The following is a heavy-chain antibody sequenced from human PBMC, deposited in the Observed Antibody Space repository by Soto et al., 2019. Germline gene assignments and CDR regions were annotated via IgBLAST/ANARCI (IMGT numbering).Heavy chain of an antibody. V-gene: IGHV1-18*04. CDR3: ARDYPGSSWSMYYYYGMDV. CDR2: ISAYNGNT. J-gene: IGHJ6*02. Sequence: ASVKVSFKASGYTFTSYGISWVRQAPGQGLEWMGWISAYNGNTNCAQKLQGRVTMTTDTSTSTAYMELRSLRSDDTAVYYCARDYPGSSWSMYYYYGMDVWGQGTTVTVSS. CDR1: GYTFTSYG. D-gene: IGHD6-13*01.